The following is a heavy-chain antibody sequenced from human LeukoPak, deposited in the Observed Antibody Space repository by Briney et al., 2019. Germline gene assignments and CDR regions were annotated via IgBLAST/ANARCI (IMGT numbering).Heavy chain of an antibody. J-gene: IGHJ4*02. CDR1: GFTFSDYY. V-gene: IGHV3-11*01. CDR3: AKDILAAGLFFDY. Sequence: GGSLRLSCAASGFTFSDYYMGWVRQAPGKGLEWVSYISNKGSSSTTYYADSVKGRFTISRDDAQNSLYLQMNSLRADDTAVYYCAKDILAAGLFFDYWGQGILVTVSS. CDR2: ISNKGSSSTT. D-gene: IGHD6-13*01.